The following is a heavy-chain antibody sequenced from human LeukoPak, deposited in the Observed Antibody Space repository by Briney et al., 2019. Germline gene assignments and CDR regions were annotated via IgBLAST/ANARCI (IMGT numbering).Heavy chain of an antibody. V-gene: IGHV4-59*10. CDR3: ARGSCSSTSCYTSYYYYYMDV. CDR2: IYTSGST. J-gene: IGHJ6*03. D-gene: IGHD2-2*02. CDR1: GGSFSGYY. Sequence: PSETLSLTCAVYGGSFSGYYWSWIRQPAGKGLEWIGRIYTSGSTNYNPSLKSRVTISVDTSKNQFSLKLSSVTAADTAVYYCARGSCSSTSCYTSYYYYYMDVWGKGTTVTVSS.